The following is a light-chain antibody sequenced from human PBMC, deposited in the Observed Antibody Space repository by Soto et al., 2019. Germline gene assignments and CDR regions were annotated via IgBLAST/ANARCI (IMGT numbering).Light chain of an antibody. Sequence: EIVLTPSPATLSVSPGERATLSCRASQRISSNLAWYQQKPGQAPRLLIYGASTRATSIPARFSGSGSETESTLTISILQSEDLAVYYCQHHNYCPGWTFRQGTK. CDR2: GAS. V-gene: IGKV3D-15*01. J-gene: IGKJ1*01. CDR1: QRISSN. CDR3: QHHNYCPGWT.